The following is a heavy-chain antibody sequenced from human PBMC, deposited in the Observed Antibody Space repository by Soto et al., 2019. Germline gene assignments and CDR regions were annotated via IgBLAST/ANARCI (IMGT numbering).Heavy chain of an antibody. CDR3: ARRDTSGFLRYFDN. Sequence: SVKVSCKASGGTFSSYPINWVRQAPGQGLEWMGGIVPNVGTVNYAQKFRGKVTITADKSTGTAYMELSSLRSEETALYYCARRDTSGFLRYFDNWGQGTQVTVS. V-gene: IGHV1-69*06. CDR2: IVPNVGTV. D-gene: IGHD3-3*01. CDR1: GGTFSSYP. J-gene: IGHJ4*02.